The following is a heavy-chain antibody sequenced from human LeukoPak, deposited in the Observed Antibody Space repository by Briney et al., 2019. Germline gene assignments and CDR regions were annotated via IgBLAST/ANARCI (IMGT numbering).Heavy chain of an antibody. CDR2: MNPNSGNT. D-gene: IGHD2-2*02. Sequence: ASVKVSCKASGYTFTSYDINWVRQATGQGLEWMGWMNPNSGNTGYAQKFQGRVTITADESTSTAYMELSSLRSEDTAVYYCARGPSGVVPAAIWGFDPWGQGTLVTVSS. CDR1: GYTFTSYD. CDR3: ARGPSGVVPAAIWGFDP. J-gene: IGHJ5*02. V-gene: IGHV1-8*01.